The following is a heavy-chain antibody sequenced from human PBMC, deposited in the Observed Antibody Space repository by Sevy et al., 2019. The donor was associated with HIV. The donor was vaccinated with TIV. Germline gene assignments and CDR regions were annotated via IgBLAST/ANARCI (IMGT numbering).Heavy chain of an antibody. CDR1: GFTFSTYW. CDR2: IKQDGSDK. D-gene: IGHD6-19*01. CDR3: ATLSSPMPNSGWYDFFDH. V-gene: IGHV3-7*01. J-gene: IGHJ4*02. Sequence: GGSLRLSCAASGFTFSTYWMSWVRQAPGKGLEWVANIKQDGSDKNYMDSVKGRFTISIDNAKNSLYLQMSSLRAEDTAVYYCATLSSPMPNSGWYDFFDHWGQGTLVTVSS.